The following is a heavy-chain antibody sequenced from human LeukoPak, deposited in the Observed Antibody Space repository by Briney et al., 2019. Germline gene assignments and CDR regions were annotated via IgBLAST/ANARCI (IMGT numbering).Heavy chain of an antibody. J-gene: IGHJ6*04. CDR2: ISWNSGSI. CDR3: AKAYYYGSGILDV. D-gene: IGHD3-10*01. CDR1: GFTFDDYA. Sequence: GGSLRLSCAASGFTFDDYAMHWVRQAPGKGLEWVSGISWNSGSIGYADSVKGRFTISRDNAKNSLYLQMNSLRAEDTALYYCAKAYYYGSGILDVWGKGTTVTISS. V-gene: IGHV3-9*01.